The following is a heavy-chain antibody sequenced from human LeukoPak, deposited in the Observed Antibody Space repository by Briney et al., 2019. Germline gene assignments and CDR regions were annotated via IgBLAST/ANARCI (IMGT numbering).Heavy chain of an antibody. Sequence: GGSLRLSCAASGFTFSSYSMNWVRQAPGKGLEWFSSISSSSSYIYYADSAKGRFTISRDNAKTSLYLQMNSLRAEDTAVYYCARDTASIAARPDYFDYWGQGTLVTVSS. CDR2: ISSSSSYI. V-gene: IGHV3-21*01. D-gene: IGHD6-6*01. CDR1: GFTFSSYS. CDR3: ARDTASIAARPDYFDY. J-gene: IGHJ4*02.